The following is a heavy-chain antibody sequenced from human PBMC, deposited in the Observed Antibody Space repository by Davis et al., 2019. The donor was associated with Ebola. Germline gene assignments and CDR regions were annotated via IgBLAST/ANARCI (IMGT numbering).Heavy chain of an antibody. CDR2: IRSKANSYAT. CDR3: TRGGSGSDY. Sequence: GESLKISCAASGFTFSSYWMSWVRQAPGKGLEWVGRIRSKANSYATAYAASVKGRFTISRDDSKNTAYLQMNSLKTEDTAVYYCTRGGSGSDYWGQGTLVTVSS. D-gene: IGHD3-10*01. V-gene: IGHV3-73*01. J-gene: IGHJ4*02. CDR1: GFTFSSYW.